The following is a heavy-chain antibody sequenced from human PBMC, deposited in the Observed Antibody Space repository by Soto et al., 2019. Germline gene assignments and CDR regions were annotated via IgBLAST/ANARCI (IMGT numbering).Heavy chain of an antibody. V-gene: IGHV4-59*08. Sequence: SETLSLSYTASDGSTTNDNCCVSRPPPGKGLEWIGYIYYSGSTNYNPSLKSRVTISVDTSKNQFSLKLRSVTAADTALYYCARQGFGVLHGLVDVWGQGTTVTVSS. J-gene: IGHJ6*02. D-gene: IGHD3-10*01. CDR2: IYYSGST. CDR3: ARQGFGVLHGLVDV. CDR1: DGSTTNDN.